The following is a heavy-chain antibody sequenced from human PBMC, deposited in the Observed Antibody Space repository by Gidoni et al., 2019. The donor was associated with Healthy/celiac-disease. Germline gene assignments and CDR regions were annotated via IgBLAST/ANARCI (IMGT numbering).Heavy chain of an antibody. J-gene: IGHJ3*02. CDR1: GFTFSSYW. CDR3: ARGFEWLPDAFDI. V-gene: IGHV3-7*01. Sequence: EVQLVESGAGLVQPGGSLTLSCTPSGFTFSSYWMSWVRQAPGKGLEWVANIKQDGSEKYYVDSVKGRFTISRDNAKNSLYLQMNSLRAEDTAVYYCARGFEWLPDAFDIWGQGTMVTVSS. D-gene: IGHD3-9*01. CDR2: IKQDGSEK.